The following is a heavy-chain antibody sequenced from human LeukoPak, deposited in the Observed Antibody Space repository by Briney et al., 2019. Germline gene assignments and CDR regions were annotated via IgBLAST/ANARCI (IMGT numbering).Heavy chain of an antibody. CDR1: GGSINNFY. CDR2: VYYTGST. J-gene: IGHJ4*02. D-gene: IGHD3-22*01. V-gene: IGHV4-59*08. CDR3: ARTSYYYDSSQDY. Sequence: SETLSLTCTVSGGSINNFYWTWIRQPPGKGLECIGYVYYTGSTYYNPSLKSRVTISVDTSKNQFSLKLSSVTAADTAVYYCARTSYYYDSSQDYWGQGTLVTVSS.